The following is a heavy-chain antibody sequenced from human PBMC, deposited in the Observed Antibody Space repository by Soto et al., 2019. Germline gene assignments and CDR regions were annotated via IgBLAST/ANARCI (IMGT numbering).Heavy chain of an antibody. D-gene: IGHD5-12*01. Sequence: SVKVSCKASGYTFTYRYLHWVRQAPGQALEWMGWITPFNGNTNYAQKFQDRVTITRGRSMSTAYMELSSLRSEDTAMYYCASGHSGDDVRQYNGVDPWGQGTLGTVS. J-gene: IGHJ5*02. V-gene: IGHV1-45*02. CDR1: GYTFTYRY. CDR3: ASGHSGDDVRQYNGVDP. CDR2: ITPFNGNT.